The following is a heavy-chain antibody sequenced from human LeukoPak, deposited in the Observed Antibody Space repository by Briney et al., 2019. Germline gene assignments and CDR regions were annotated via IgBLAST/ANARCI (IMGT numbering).Heavy chain of an antibody. Sequence: AGGSLRLSCAASGFTFTDYWMHWVLQVPGKGLLWVSHITSDGSSTGYADSAKGRFTISRDNAKNTLFLQMNSLRAEDTALYYCVRDTPGVGIDYWGQGTLVTVSS. V-gene: IGHV3-74*01. CDR3: VRDTPGVGIDY. CDR2: ITSDGSST. J-gene: IGHJ4*02. CDR1: GFTFTDYW. D-gene: IGHD1-14*01.